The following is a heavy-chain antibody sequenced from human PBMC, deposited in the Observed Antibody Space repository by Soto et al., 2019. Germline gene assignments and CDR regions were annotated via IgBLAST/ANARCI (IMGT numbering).Heavy chain of an antibody. CDR2: IKQDGGVT. J-gene: IGHJ3*01. D-gene: IGHD2-2*03. V-gene: IGHV3-7*03. Sequence: EMQLEESGGGLVQPGGSRRLSCEASGFSFTNHWMSWVRQAPGKGLEWLANIKQDGGVTYYLESVRGRFSISRDNAKDLVYLQLSGLRAEDTAVYYCARHGFHRDALDLWGQGTLVTVSS. CDR1: GFSFTNHW. CDR3: ARHGFHRDALDL.